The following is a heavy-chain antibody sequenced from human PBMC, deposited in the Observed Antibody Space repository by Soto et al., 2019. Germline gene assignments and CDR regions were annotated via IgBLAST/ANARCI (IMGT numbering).Heavy chain of an antibody. Sequence: EVQLVESGGGLVKPGGSLRLSCAASGFTFSNAWMNWVRQAPGKGLEWVGRIKSNADGGTTDYAAPVKGRFTISRDDSKTTLYLQMKSLKPEDTAVYYCTTDHGAAAGTLRKIRYYYYGMDVWGPGTTVPVPS. CDR3: TTDHGAAAGTLRKIRYYYYGMDV. CDR2: IKSNADGGTT. J-gene: IGHJ6*01. V-gene: IGHV3-15*07. D-gene: IGHD6-13*01. CDR1: GFTFSNAW.